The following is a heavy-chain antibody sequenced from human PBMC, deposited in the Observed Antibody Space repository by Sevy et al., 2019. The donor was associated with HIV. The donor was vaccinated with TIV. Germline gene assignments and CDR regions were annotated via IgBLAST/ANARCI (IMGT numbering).Heavy chain of an antibody. J-gene: IGHJ3*02. CDR2: IYYSGST. D-gene: IGHD2-2*01. Sequence: SETLSLTCTVSGGSISSFGYYWSWIRQHPGKGLEWIGYIYYSGSTYYNPSLKSGLTISVDTSKNQFSLKLSSVTAADTAVYYCARGWASVVVPAAISRPFDIWGQGTMVTVSS. V-gene: IGHV4-31*03. CDR3: ARGWASVVVPAAISRPFDI. CDR1: GGSISSFGYY.